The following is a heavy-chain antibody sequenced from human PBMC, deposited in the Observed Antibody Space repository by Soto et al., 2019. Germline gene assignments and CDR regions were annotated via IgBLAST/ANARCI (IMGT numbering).Heavy chain of an antibody. CDR3: ARDHDDSIAAAGTYYYYGMDV. D-gene: IGHD6-13*01. J-gene: IGHJ6*02. V-gene: IGHV3-21*01. CDR2: ISSSSSYI. Sequence: EVQLVESGGGLVKPGGSLRLSCAASGFTFSSYSMNWVRQAPGKGLEWVSSISSSSSYIYYADSVKGRFTISRDNAKNSLYLQMNSLRAEDTAVYYCARDHDDSIAAAGTYYYYGMDVWGQGTTVTVSS. CDR1: GFTFSSYS.